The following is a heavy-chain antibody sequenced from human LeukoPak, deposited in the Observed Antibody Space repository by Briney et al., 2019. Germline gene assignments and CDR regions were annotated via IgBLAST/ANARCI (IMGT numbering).Heavy chain of an antibody. D-gene: IGHD6-19*01. CDR3: ARDSSGWGLAV. Sequence: SGGSLRLSCAAAGFTFNAYDMHWVRQATGKGLEWVSYIGRADDTYYAGSVKGRFTISREDATNSLFLQMNSLGVGDTAVYYCARDSSGWGLAVWGQGATVTVSS. CDR1: GFTFNAYD. CDR2: IGRADDT. J-gene: IGHJ6*02. V-gene: IGHV3-13*01.